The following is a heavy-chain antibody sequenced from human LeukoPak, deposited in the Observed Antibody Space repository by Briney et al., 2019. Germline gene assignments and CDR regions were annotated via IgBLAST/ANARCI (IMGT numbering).Heavy chain of an antibody. J-gene: IGHJ4*02. Sequence: PGGSLRLSCAASGFTFSSYDMNWVRQAPGKGLEWVSYISRLSSTIYSADSVKGRFTISRDNTKNSLFLQMNSLRAEDTAVYYCARHRDSSGTDYWGQGTLVTVSS. D-gene: IGHD3-22*01. CDR3: ARHRDSSGTDY. CDR1: GFTFSSYD. V-gene: IGHV3-48*01. CDR2: ISRLSSTI.